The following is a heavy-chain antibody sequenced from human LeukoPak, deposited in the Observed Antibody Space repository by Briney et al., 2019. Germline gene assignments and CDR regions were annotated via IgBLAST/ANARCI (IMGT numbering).Heavy chain of an antibody. CDR1: GFTFSSYA. CDR2: ISGSGGST. V-gene: IGHV3-23*01. D-gene: IGHD3-3*01. CDR3: AKDIDYDFWSGRYYYGMDV. Sequence: PGGSLRLSCAASGFTFSSYAMSWVRQAPGKGLEWVSAISGSGGSTYYADSVKGRFTISRDNSKNTLYLQMNSLRAEDTAVYYCAKDIDYDFWSGRYYYGMDVWGQGTTVTVSS. J-gene: IGHJ6*02.